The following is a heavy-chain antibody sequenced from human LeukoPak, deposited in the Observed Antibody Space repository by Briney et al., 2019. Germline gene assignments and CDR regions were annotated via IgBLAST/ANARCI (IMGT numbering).Heavy chain of an antibody. CDR2: ISWNSGSI. V-gene: IGHV3-9*01. CDR1: GFTFDDYA. CDR3: AKDGGGGGQDNDAFDI. Sequence: GGSLRLSCAASGFTFDDYAMHWVRQAPGKGLEWVSGISWNSGSIGYADSVKGRFTISRDNAKNSLYLQMNSLRAEDTALYYCAKDGGGGGQDNDAFDIWGQGTMVTVSS. D-gene: IGHD2-15*01. J-gene: IGHJ3*02.